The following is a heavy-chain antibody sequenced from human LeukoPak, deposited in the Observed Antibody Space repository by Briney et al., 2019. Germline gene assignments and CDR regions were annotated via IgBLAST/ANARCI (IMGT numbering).Heavy chain of an antibody. CDR3: AKALIGTGGYFQH. J-gene: IGHJ1*01. CDR2: ISSSGGNT. Sequence: GGSLRLSCAASGFTFSIHAMSWVRQAPGKGLEWVSSISSSGGNTYYADSVKGRFTISRDNSKNTLYLQMNSLRAEDTAVYYCAKALIGTGGYFQHWGHGALVTVSS. V-gene: IGHV3-23*01. CDR1: GFTFSIHA. D-gene: IGHD1-1*01.